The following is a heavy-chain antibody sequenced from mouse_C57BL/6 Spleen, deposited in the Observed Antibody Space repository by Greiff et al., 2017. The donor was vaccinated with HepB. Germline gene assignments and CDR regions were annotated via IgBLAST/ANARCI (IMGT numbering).Heavy chain of an antibody. J-gene: IGHJ3*01. CDR2: IDPENGDT. CDR3: TPPDSSGYFAY. V-gene: IGHV14-4*01. CDR1: GFNIKDDY. Sequence: VQLQQSGAELVRPGASVKLSCTASGFNIKDDYMHWVKQRPEQGLEWIGWIDPENGDTEYASKFQGKATITADTSSNTAYLQLSSLTSEDTAVYYCTPPDSSGYFAYLGQGTLVTVSA. D-gene: IGHD3-2*02.